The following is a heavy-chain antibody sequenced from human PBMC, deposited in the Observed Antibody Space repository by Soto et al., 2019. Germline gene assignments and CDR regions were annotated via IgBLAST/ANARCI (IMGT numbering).Heavy chain of an antibody. J-gene: IGHJ5*02. V-gene: IGHV3-33*01. D-gene: IGHD3-10*01. CDR2: IWYDGSKK. Sequence: GGSLRLSCAVSRFTFSSHGMHWVRQAPGKGLEWVAVIWYDGSKKYYADSVKGRFTISRDNSKNTLYLQMNSLRAEDTAVYYCARGSYGSGSYYFFDPWGQGTLVTAPQ. CDR3: ARGSYGSGSYYFFDP. CDR1: RFTFSSHG.